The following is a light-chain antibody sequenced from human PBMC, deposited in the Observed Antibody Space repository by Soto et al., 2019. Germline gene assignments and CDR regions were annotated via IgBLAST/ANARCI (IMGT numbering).Light chain of an antibody. V-gene: IGLV4-60*02. CDR1: SGHSSYI. J-gene: IGLJ3*02. Sequence: QLVLTQSSSASASLGSSVKLTCTLSSGHSSYIIAWHQQQPRKAPRYLMKLEGSGSYNKGSGVPDRFSGSSSGADRYLTISNLQFEDEADYYCETWDSNTHTVFGGGTKLTVL. CDR2: LEGSGSY. CDR3: ETWDSNTHTV.